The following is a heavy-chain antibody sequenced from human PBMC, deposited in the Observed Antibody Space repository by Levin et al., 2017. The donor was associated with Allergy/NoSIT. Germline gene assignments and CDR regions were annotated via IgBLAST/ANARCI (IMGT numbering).Heavy chain of an antibody. CDR3: AKEVVWYSSGWYFDY. D-gene: IGHD6-19*01. Sequence: GGSLRLSCAASGFTFSSYGMHWVRQAPGKGLEWVAVISYDGSNKYYADSVKGRFTISRDNSKNTLYLQMNSLRAEDTAVYYCAKEVVWYSSGWYFDYWGQGTLVTVSS. J-gene: IGHJ4*02. CDR2: ISYDGSNK. V-gene: IGHV3-30*18. CDR1: GFTFSSYG.